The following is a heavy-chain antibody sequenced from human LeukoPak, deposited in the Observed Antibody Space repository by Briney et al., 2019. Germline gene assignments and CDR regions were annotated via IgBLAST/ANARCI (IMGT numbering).Heavy chain of an antibody. CDR3: ATRHYGSGSYYNDGY. Sequence: GGSLRLSCAASGFTFSSYSMNWVRQAPGKGLEWVSFISTSSSYIYYADSVKGRFTISRDNSKNTLYLQMNSLRAEDTAVYYCATRHYGSGSYYNDGYWGQGTLVTVSS. CDR1: GFTFSSYS. D-gene: IGHD3-10*01. CDR2: ISTSSSYI. J-gene: IGHJ4*02. V-gene: IGHV3-21*04.